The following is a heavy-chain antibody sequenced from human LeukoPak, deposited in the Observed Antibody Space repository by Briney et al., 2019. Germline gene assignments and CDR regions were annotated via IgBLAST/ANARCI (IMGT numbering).Heavy chain of an antibody. J-gene: IGHJ4*02. Sequence: SETLSLTCTVSGGSVSSGSYYWSWIRQPPGKGLEWIGYIYYSGSTNYNPSLKSRVTISVDTSKNQFSLKLSSVTAADTAVYYCARDQRCSSTSCYGTLDYWGQGTLVTVSS. D-gene: IGHD2-2*01. CDR2: IYYSGST. V-gene: IGHV4-61*01. CDR3: ARDQRCSSTSCYGTLDY. CDR1: GGSVSSGSYY.